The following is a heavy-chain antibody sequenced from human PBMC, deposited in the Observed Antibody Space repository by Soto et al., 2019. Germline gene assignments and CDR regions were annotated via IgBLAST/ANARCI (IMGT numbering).Heavy chain of an antibody. CDR3: ARDRPPKIFGEYYFDY. D-gene: IGHD3-3*01. CDR1: GFTFSSYN. J-gene: IGHJ4*02. CDR2: ISSSSSSI. V-gene: IGHV3-48*01. Sequence: HPGGSLRLSCAASGFTFSSYNMNWVRQAPGKGLEWVSYISSSSSSIYYAGSVKGRFTISRDNAKNSLYLQMNSLRAEDTAVYYCARDRPPKIFGEYYFDYWGQGTLVTVSS.